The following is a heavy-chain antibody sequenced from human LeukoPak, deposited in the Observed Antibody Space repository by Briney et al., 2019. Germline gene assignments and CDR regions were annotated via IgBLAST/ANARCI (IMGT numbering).Heavy chain of an antibody. D-gene: IGHD7-27*01. CDR2: VSESGRS. CDR3: ARSQSLWAAPGFDN. V-gene: IGHV4-34*01. J-gene: IGHJ3*02. Sequence: SETLSLTCSVSGGSLSGYSWTWTRQSPGKGLEWIGEVSESGRSKYSPSLRSRVTISRDMSKKHFSLDLKSLTAADTALYFCARSQSLWAAPGFDNWGQGTMVTVS. CDR1: GGSLSGYS.